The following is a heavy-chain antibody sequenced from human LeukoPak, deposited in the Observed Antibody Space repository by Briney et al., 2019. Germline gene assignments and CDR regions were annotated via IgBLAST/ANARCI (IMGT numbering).Heavy chain of an antibody. J-gene: IGHJ4*02. Sequence: AASVKVSCKTSGYTFTDCYMHWVRQAPGQGLVWMGWINPNSGGTKYAQKFQGRVTMTRDTSINTAYMELSRLTYDDTAVYYCAGLPRYNWNEPLDYWGQGTLVTVSS. D-gene: IGHD1-20*01. V-gene: IGHV1-2*02. CDR3: AGLPRYNWNEPLDY. CDR1: GYTFTDCY. CDR2: INPNSGGT.